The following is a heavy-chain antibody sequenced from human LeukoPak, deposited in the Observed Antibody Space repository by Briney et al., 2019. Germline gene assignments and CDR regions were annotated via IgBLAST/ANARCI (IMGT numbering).Heavy chain of an antibody. CDR1: AYAFTSYG. CDR2: ISAYNGNT. J-gene: IGHJ4*02. Sequence: AASVKVSCKAAAYAFTSYGISWLRQAPGQGLEWMGWISAYNGNTNYAQRLQGRVTMTTDTSTSTAYLELRSLRSDDTAVYYCARSLVGATKWGYGGYYFDYWGQGTLVTVSS. V-gene: IGHV1-18*01. CDR3: ARSLVGATKWGYGGYYFDY. D-gene: IGHD1-26*01.